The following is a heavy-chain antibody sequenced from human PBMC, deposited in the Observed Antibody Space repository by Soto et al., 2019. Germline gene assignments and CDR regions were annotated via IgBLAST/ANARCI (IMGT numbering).Heavy chain of an antibody. CDR3: ARQSGGYYYYGMDV. Sequence: QVQLQESGPGLVKPSETLSLTCTVSGGSISDYYWSWIRQPPGKGLEWIGYIYYSGTTNYSPSLKSRVTRSADTSKNQFSLKLSSVTAADSAIYYCARQSGGYYYYGMDVWGQGTTVTVSS. CDR1: GGSISDYY. CDR2: IYYSGTT. D-gene: IGHD1-26*01. V-gene: IGHV4-59*08. J-gene: IGHJ6*02.